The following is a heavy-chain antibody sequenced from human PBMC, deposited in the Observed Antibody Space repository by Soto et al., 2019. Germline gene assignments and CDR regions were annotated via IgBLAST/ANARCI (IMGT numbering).Heavy chain of an antibody. Sequence: ASVKVSCKASGYTFTSYGISWVRQAPGQGLEWMGWISAYNGNTNYAQKLQGRVTMTTDTSTSTAYMELRSLRSDDTAVYYCARASHDYGDYLSYYYYGMDVWGQGTTVTVSS. CDR1: GYTFTSYG. V-gene: IGHV1-18*01. J-gene: IGHJ6*02. CDR3: ARASHDYGDYLSYYYYGMDV. D-gene: IGHD4-17*01. CDR2: ISAYNGNT.